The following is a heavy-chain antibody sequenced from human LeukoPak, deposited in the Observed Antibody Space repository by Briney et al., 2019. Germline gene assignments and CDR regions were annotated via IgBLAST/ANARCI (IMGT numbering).Heavy chain of an antibody. D-gene: IGHD3-3*01. J-gene: IGHJ4*02. CDR3: ARGFLARPGSCDY. V-gene: IGHV3-21*01. CDR1: GFTFSGYS. CDR2: ISSSSSYI. Sequence: KAGGSLRLSCVGSGFTFSGYSMNWVRQAPGKGLEWVSSISSSSSYIYYADSMKGQLTISRDNAKNSLYLRMKRLRAEDTAVYYCARGFLARPGSCDYWGQGTLVTVSS.